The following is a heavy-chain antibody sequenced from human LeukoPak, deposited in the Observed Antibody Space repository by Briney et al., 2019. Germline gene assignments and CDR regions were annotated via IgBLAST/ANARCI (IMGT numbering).Heavy chain of an antibody. CDR2: ISSSSSYI. D-gene: IGHD5-24*01. Sequence: GGSLRLSCAASGFTFSSYSMNWVRQAPGKGLEWVSSISSSSSYIYYADSVKGRFTISRDNAKNTLYLQMNSLRAEDTAVYYCASQRWLQSSFDYWGQGTLVTVSS. V-gene: IGHV3-21*01. J-gene: IGHJ4*02. CDR3: ASQRWLQSSFDY. CDR1: GFTFSSYS.